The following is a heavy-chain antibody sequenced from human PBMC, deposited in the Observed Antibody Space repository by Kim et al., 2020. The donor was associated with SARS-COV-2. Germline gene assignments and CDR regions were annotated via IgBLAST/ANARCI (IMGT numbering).Heavy chain of an antibody. D-gene: IGHD2-15*01. J-gene: IGHJ6*02. Sequence: GGSLRLSCAASGFTFSSYAMHWVRQAPGKGLEWVAVISYEGTNKYYADSVKGRFTISRDNSKNTLYLQLNSLRGEDTAVYYCARNAATQVVGAATARGGGMDVWGQGTTVTVSS. CDR3: ARNAATQVVGAATARGGGMDV. CDR1: GFTFSSYA. CDR2: ISYEGTNK. V-gene: IGHV3-30*04.